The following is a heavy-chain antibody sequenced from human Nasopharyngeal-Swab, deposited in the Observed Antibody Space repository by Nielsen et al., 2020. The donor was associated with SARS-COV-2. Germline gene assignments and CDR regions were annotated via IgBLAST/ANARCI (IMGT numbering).Heavy chain of an antibody. Sequence: PGQGMEWIGSIYYSGSTYYKPSLKSRVTISVDTSKNQFSLKLSSVTAADTAVYYCARHPLSYYDILTGYSTFDYWGQGTLVTVSS. CDR2: IYYSGST. CDR3: ARHPLSYYDILTGYSTFDY. D-gene: IGHD3-9*01. V-gene: IGHV4-39*01. J-gene: IGHJ4*02.